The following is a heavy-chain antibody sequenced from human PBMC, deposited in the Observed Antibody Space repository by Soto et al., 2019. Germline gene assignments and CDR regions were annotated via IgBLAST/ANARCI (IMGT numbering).Heavy chain of an antibody. CDR1: GFTFSSYG. Sequence: GGSLRLSCAASGFTFSSYGMHWVRQAPGKGLEWVAVISYDGSNKYYADSVKGRFTISRDNSKNTLYLQMNSLRAEDTTVYYCANYWEGITIFGVVMRPSLMDVWGQGTTVTVSS. D-gene: IGHD3-3*01. CDR2: ISYDGSNK. V-gene: IGHV3-30*18. CDR3: ANYWEGITIFGVVMRPSLMDV. J-gene: IGHJ6*02.